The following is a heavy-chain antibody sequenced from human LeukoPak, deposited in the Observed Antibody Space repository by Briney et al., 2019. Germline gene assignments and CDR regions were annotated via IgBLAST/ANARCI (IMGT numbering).Heavy chain of an antibody. CDR2: TYYRSKWYN. V-gene: IGHV6-1*01. CDR1: GDIVSSNSAA. D-gene: IGHD3-3*01. Sequence: TSQTLSLTCAISGDIVSSNSAAWNWIRQSPSRGLEWLVRTYYRSKWYNDYAVSVKSRITINPDTSKNQFSLQLNSVTPEDTAVYYCARGNYDFWSGYYPLGFDYWGQGTLVTVSS. J-gene: IGHJ4*02. CDR3: ARGNYDFWSGYYPLGFDY.